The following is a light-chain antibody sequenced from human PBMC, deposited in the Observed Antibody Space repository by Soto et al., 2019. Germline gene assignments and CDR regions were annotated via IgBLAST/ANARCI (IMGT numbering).Light chain of an antibody. V-gene: IGLV2-8*01. Sequence: QSVLTQPPSASGSPGQSVTISCTGTSSDVGGYNSVSWYQQHPGKAPKLMIYEVSKRPSGVPDRFSGSKSGNTASLTVSGLQAEDEADYYCKSYVESNILYVFGTVTKLTVL. CDR2: EVS. CDR3: KSYVESNILYV. CDR1: SSDVGGYNS. J-gene: IGLJ1*01.